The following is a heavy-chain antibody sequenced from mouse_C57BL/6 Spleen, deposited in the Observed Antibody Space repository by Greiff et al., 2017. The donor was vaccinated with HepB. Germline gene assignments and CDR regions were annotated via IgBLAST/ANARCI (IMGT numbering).Heavy chain of an antibody. CDR3: ARERDYYGSSYPYYFDY. CDR1: GYSITSGYY. Sequence: ESGPGLVKPSQSLSLTCSVTGYSITSGYYWNWIRQFPGNKLEWMGYISYDGSNNYNPSLKNRISITRDTSKNQFFLKLNSVTTEDTATYYCARERDYYGSSYPYYFDYWGQGTTLTVSS. CDR2: ISYDGSN. J-gene: IGHJ2*01. D-gene: IGHD1-1*01. V-gene: IGHV3-6*01.